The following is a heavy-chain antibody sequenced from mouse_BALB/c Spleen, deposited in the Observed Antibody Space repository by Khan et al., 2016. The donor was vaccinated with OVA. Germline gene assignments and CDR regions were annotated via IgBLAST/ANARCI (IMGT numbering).Heavy chain of an antibody. D-gene: IGHD1-1*02. J-gene: IGHJ1*01. CDR1: GYSFTNYG. CDR2: INTYTGEP. CDR3: ASGGYWYFDV. Sequence: QVQLKQSGPEVKKPGETVKISCKASGYSFTNYGMNWVRQAPGKGLKWMGWINTYTGEPTYADDFKGRFAFSLETSASTAYLQINNLKNEDTATYFCASGGYWYFDVWGAGTTVTGSS. V-gene: IGHV9-3-1*01.